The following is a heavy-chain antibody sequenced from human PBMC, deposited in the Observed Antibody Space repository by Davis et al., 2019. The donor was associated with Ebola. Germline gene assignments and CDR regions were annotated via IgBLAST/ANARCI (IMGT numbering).Heavy chain of an antibody. J-gene: IGHJ2*01. D-gene: IGHD3-16*01. CDR3: AKEGAWGNWYLDL. CDR1: GFTFSSHG. V-gene: IGHV3-30*18. Sequence: GESLKIPFPAPGFTFSSHGMHWVRQAPGNGLEWVAVIGHNGRTTFYADSAKGRFTLSRDNFKNTLDLQMNSLRPEDTAVYYCAKEGAWGNWYLDLWGRGTLVTVSS. CDR2: IGHNGRTT.